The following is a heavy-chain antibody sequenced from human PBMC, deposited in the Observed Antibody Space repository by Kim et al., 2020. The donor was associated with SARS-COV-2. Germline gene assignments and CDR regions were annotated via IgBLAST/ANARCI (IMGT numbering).Heavy chain of an antibody. CDR3: ATVRYYDSSGYYGTDNWFDP. CDR1: GYTLTELS. Sequence: ASVKVSCKVSGYTLTELSMHWVRQAPGKGLEWMGGFDPEDGETIYAQKFQGRVTMTEDTSTDTAYMELSSLRSEDTAVYYCATVRYYDSSGYYGTDNWFDPWGQGTLVTVSS. V-gene: IGHV1-24*01. D-gene: IGHD3-22*01. J-gene: IGHJ5*02. CDR2: FDPEDGET.